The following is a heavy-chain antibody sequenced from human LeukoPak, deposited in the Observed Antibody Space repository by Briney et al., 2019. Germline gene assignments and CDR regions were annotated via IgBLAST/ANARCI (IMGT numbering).Heavy chain of an antibody. V-gene: IGHV4-59*01. CDR1: GGSISRYY. CDR2: IYYSGST. Sequence: PSETLSLTCTVSGGSISRYYWSWIRQPPGKGLEWIGYIYYSGSTNYNPSLKSRVTISVDTSKNQFSLKMSSVTAADTAVYYCARNSGTHAFDIWGQGTMVIVSS. CDR3: ARNSGTHAFDI. J-gene: IGHJ3*02. D-gene: IGHD1-14*01.